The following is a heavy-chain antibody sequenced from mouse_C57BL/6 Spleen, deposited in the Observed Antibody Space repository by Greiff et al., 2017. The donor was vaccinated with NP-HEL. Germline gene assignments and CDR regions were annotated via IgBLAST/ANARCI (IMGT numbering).Heavy chain of an antibody. Sequence: DVHLVESGGGLVKPGGSLKLSCAASGFTFSSYAMSWVRQTPDKRLAWVATISDGCSYTYYPDNVKGRFTISRDNAKNNLDLQMNHLKSEDPAMYYCARAAWFAYWGQGTLVTVAA. CDR2: ISDGCSYT. CDR3: ARAAWFAY. J-gene: IGHJ3*01. CDR1: GFTFSSYA. V-gene: IGHV5-4*01.